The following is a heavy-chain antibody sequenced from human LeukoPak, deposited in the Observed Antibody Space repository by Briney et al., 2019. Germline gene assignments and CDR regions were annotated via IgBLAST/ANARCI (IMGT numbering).Heavy chain of an antibody. CDR2: ITISSRYI. CDR3: AREDASGSYYRSLDY. D-gene: IGHD3-10*01. Sequence: SGGSLRLSCAASGFTFSTYTMNWVRQAPGKGLEWVPSITISSRYIYYADSVKGRFTISRDNAKNSLFLHMNSLRAEDTAVYYCAREDASGSYYRSLDYWGQGTLVTVSS. J-gene: IGHJ4*02. CDR1: GFTFSTYT. V-gene: IGHV3-21*01.